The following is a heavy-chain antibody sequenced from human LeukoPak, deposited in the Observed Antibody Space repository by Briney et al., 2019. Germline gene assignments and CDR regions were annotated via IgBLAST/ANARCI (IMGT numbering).Heavy chain of an antibody. CDR1: GYTFTSYD. CDR3: ARAVTMVRGGFTGGETPSYYMDV. Sequence: GASVKVSCKASGYTFTSYDINWVRQATGQGLEWVGWMNPNSGNTGYAQKFQGRVTMTRNTSISTAYMELSSLRSEDTAVYYCARAVTMVRGGFTGGETPSYYMDVWGKGTTVTISS. CDR2: MNPNSGNT. V-gene: IGHV1-8*01. D-gene: IGHD3-10*01. J-gene: IGHJ6*03.